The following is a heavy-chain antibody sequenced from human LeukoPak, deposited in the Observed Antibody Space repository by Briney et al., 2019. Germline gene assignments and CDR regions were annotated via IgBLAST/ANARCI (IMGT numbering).Heavy chain of an antibody. CDR1: GGSFSGYY. Sequence: SETLSLTCAVYGGSFSGYYWSWIRQPPGKGLEWIGEINHSGSTNYNPSFKSRVTISVDTSKNQFSLKLSSVTAADTAVYYCARVGAARHFDYWGQGTLVTVSS. CDR3: ARVGAARHFDY. V-gene: IGHV4-34*01. CDR2: INHSGST. J-gene: IGHJ4*02. D-gene: IGHD6-6*01.